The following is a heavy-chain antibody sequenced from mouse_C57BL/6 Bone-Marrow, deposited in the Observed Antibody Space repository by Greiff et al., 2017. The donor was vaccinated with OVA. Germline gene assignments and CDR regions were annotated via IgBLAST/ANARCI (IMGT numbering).Heavy chain of an antibody. CDR1: GYTFTDYY. CDR2: INPYNGGT. Sequence: VQLQQSGPVLVKPGASVKMSCKASGYTFTDYYMNWVKQSHGKSLEWIGVINPYNGGTSYNQKFKGKATLTVDQSSSTAYMELNSLTSEDSAVYYCARSSSGDYWGQGTTLTVSS. D-gene: IGHD3-2*02. V-gene: IGHV1-19*01. J-gene: IGHJ2*01. CDR3: ARSSSGDY.